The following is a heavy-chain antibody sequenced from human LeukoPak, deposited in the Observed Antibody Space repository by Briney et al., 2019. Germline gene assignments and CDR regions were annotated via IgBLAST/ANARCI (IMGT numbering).Heavy chain of an antibody. CDR1: GFTFSGYW. J-gene: IGHJ4*02. V-gene: IGHV3-7*03. CDR2: IKDDGSQK. Sequence: GGSLRLSCAASGFTFSGYWMTWVRQAPGKGLEWVANIKDDGSQKYYVDSVKGRFTVSRDNAKNSLYLQINSLRAKDTAVYYCARGSGWCDYWGQGTLVTVSS. D-gene: IGHD6-19*01. CDR3: ARGSGWCDY.